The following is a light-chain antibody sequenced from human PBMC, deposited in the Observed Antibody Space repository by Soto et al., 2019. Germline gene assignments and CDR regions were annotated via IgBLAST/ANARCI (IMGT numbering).Light chain of an antibody. Sequence: IQLTQSPSSLSASVEDRVPVTCRASQGINPFLAWYQQKAGKAPKXLIYAASTLQSGVPSRFSGSGSGTDFTLTISSLQSEDFATYYCQQLNSYPITLGQGTRLEIK. V-gene: IGKV1-9*01. J-gene: IGKJ5*01. CDR3: QQLNSYPIT. CDR2: AAS. CDR1: QGINPF.